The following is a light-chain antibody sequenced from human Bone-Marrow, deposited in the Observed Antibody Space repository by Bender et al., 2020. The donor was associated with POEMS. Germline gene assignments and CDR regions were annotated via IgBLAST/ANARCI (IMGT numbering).Light chain of an antibody. Sequence: QSVLTQPPSVSGAPGQTVTISCSGTSSNMGAGYGVNWYQQLPGTAPKLLIYNNENRPSGVPDRISGSKSGTSASLVITGLQAEDEADYYCQSYDISLSGWVFGGGTKLSAL. CDR1: SSNMGAGYG. V-gene: IGLV1-40*01. CDR3: QSYDISLSGWV. J-gene: IGLJ3*02. CDR2: NNE.